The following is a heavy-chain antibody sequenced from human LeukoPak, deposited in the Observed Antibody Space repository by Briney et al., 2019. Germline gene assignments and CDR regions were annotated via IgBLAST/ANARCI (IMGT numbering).Heavy chain of an antibody. J-gene: IGHJ4*02. CDR2: ISGSSSYI. CDR1: GFTFSSYS. D-gene: IGHD2-15*01. CDR3: ARDRGWTSYYFDY. V-gene: IGHV3-21*01. Sequence: GGSLRLSCAASGFTFSSYSMNWVRQAPGKGLEWVSSISGSSSYIYYADSVKGRFTISRDNAKNSLYLQMNSLRAEDTAVYYCARDRGWTSYYFDYWGQGTLVTVSS.